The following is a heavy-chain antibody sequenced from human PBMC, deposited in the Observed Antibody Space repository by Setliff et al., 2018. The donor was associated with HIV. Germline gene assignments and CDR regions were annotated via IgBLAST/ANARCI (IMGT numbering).Heavy chain of an antibody. CDR1: GGSISGYY. CDR3: VRHGYYYDFIDI. D-gene: IGHD3-22*01. J-gene: IGHJ3*02. CDR2: IYSSGST. V-gene: IGHV4-4*09. Sequence: SETLSLTCTVSGGSISGYYWSWIRQSPGKGLEWIGYIYSSGSTNFNPSLKSRVTLSIDTSKNQLSLNLTSMTAADTAVYFCVRHGYYYDFIDIWGQGTVVTVS.